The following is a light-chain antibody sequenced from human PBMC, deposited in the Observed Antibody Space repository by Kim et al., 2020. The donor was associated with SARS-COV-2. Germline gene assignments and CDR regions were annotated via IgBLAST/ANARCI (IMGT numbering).Light chain of an antibody. V-gene: IGLV3-21*03. Sequence: KTATIAGGGNNSGNKRVHWYQQKPGQAPVLVVYDDSDRPSGIPERFSGSNSGNTATLTISRVEAGDEADYYCHVWDSSSDHVGYVFGTGTKVTVL. CDR3: HVWDSSSDHVGYV. CDR1: NSGNKR. J-gene: IGLJ1*01. CDR2: DDS.